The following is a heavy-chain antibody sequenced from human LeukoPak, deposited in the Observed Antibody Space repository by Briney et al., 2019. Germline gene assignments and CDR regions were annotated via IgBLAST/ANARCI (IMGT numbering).Heavy chain of an antibody. CDR3: AIVLTGA. J-gene: IGHJ5*02. D-gene: IGHD7-27*01. Sequence: PGGSLRLSCAASGFTVNSYAMSWVRQAPGKGLEWVSGISGTSGGSTYYADSVKGRFTISRDNSKNTLYLQMNSLRAEDTAVYYCAIVLTGAWGQGTLVTVSS. V-gene: IGHV3-23*01. CDR2: ISGTSGGST. CDR1: GFTVNSYA.